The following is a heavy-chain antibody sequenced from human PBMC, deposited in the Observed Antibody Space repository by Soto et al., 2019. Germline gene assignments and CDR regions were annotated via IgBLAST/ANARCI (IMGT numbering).Heavy chain of an antibody. Sequence: SCKVSGYTLTELSMHWVRQAPGKGLEWMGGFDPEDGETIYAQKFQGRVTMTEDTSTDTAYMELSSLRSEDTAVYYCATDRPLYSSGWEKYFDYWGQGPLVTVSS. CDR3: ATDRPLYSSGWEKYFDY. CDR2: FDPEDGET. V-gene: IGHV1-24*01. CDR1: GYTLTELS. J-gene: IGHJ4*02. D-gene: IGHD6-19*01.